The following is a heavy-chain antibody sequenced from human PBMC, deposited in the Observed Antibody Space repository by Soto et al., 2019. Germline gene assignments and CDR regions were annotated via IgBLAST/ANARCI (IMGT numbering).Heavy chain of an antibody. CDR3: ARDTVLSPITELEAWDSYYGMDV. D-gene: IGHD2-15*01. V-gene: IGHV3-33*01. CDR1: GFTFSSYG. CDR2: IWYDGSNK. J-gene: IGHJ6*02. Sequence: GGSLRLSCAASGFTFSSYGMHWVRQAPGKGLEWVAVIWYDGSNKYYADSVKGRFTISRDNSKNTLYLQMNSLRAEDTAVYYCARDTVLSPITELEAWDSYYGMDVWGQGTTVTVSS.